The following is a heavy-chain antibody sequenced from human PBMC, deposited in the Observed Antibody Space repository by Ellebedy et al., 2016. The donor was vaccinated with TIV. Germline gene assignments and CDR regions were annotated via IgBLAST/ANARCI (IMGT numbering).Heavy chain of an antibody. V-gene: IGHV4-34*03. CDR1: GGSFSGYY. J-gene: IGHJ3*02. D-gene: IGHD3-10*01. CDR2: VNHGGST. CDR3: TTHYYGSGSYLNAFDI. Sequence: SETLSLTCAVYGGSFSGYYWSWIRQPPGKGLEWIGEVNHGGSTNYNPSLKSRVTMSVDTSKNQFSLKLSSVTAADTAVYYCTTHYYGSGSYLNAFDIWGQGTMVTVSS.